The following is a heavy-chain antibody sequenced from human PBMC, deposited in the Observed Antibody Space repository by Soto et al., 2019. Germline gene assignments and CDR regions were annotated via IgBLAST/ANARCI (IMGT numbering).Heavy chain of an antibody. CDR1: GYTFTSYD. Sequence: VASVKVSCKASGYTFTSYDINWVRQATGQGLEWMGWMNPNSGNTGYAQKFQGRVTMTRNTSISTAYMELSSLRSEDTAVYYCARVGVRSPYYDFWSGYSYYFDYWGQGTLVTVSS. CDR3: ARVGVRSPYYDFWSGYSYYFDY. V-gene: IGHV1-8*01. J-gene: IGHJ4*02. D-gene: IGHD3-3*01. CDR2: MNPNSGNT.